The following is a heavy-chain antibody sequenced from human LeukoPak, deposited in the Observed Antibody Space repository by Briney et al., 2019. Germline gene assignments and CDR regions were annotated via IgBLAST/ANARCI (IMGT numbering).Heavy chain of an antibody. CDR1: GGSFTGYY. CDR2: INHSGST. V-gene: IGHV4-34*01. Sequence: SETLSLTCAVYGGSFTGYYWSWIRQPPGKGLEWIGEINHSGSTNYNPSLKSRVTISVDTSKNQFSLKLSSVTAADTAVYYCARADIENWFDPWGQGTLVTVSS. J-gene: IGHJ5*02. CDR3: ARADIENWFDP.